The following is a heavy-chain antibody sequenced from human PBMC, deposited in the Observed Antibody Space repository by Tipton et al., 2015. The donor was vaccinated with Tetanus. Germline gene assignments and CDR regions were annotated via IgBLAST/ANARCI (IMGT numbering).Heavy chain of an antibody. CDR3: ARGSYYVTLVDY. Sequence: SLRLSCAASGFTFSSYLMSWVRQAPGKGLEWVANIKQDGSEKYYVDSVKGRFTISRDNAKNSLYLQMNSLRADDTAVYYCARGSYYVTLVDYWGQGTLVTVSS. CDR1: GFTFSSYL. V-gene: IGHV3-7*01. CDR2: IKQDGSEK. D-gene: IGHD3-16*01. J-gene: IGHJ4*02.